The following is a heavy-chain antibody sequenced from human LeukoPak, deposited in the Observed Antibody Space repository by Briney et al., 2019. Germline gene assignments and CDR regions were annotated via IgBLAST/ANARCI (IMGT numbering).Heavy chain of an antibody. V-gene: IGHV4-59*11. CDR2: IYYSGST. Sequence: SETLSLTCTVSGGSISSHYWSWLRQPPGKGLEWIGYIYYSGSTNYNPSLKSRVTISVDTSKNQFSLKLSSVTAADTAVYYCARALREYARRSYNRFDPWGQGTLVTVSS. J-gene: IGHJ5*02. CDR3: ARALREYARRSYNRFDP. D-gene: IGHD2-8*01. CDR1: GGSISSHY.